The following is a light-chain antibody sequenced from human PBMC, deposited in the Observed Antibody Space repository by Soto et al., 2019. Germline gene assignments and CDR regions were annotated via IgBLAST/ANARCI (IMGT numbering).Light chain of an antibody. CDR1: QSVSSSY. Sequence: EIVFTQSPGTLSLSPGERATLSCRASQSVSSSYLAWYQQKPGQAPRLLIYGASSRATGIPDRFSGSGSGTDFILTISRLELEDFAVYYCQQYGSSPRTFGQGTKVEIK. J-gene: IGKJ1*01. CDR3: QQYGSSPRT. CDR2: GAS. V-gene: IGKV3-20*01.